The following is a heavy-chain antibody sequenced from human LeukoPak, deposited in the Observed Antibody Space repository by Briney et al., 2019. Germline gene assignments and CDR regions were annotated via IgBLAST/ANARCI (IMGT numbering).Heavy chain of an antibody. J-gene: IGHJ4*02. D-gene: IGHD3-22*01. CDR1: GYTFTSYG. Sequence: ASVTVSCTASGYTFTSYGISWVRQAPGQGLEWMGWISAYNGNTNYAQKLQGRVTMTTDTSTSTAYMELRSLRSDDTAVYYCARDKKGPSYYYDSSGYYPDYWGQGTLVTVSS. V-gene: IGHV1-18*01. CDR2: ISAYNGNT. CDR3: ARDKKGPSYYYDSSGYYPDY.